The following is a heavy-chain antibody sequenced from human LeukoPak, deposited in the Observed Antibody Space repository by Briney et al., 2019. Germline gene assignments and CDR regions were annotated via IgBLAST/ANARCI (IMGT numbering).Heavy chain of an antibody. CDR3: ARADRLDGGPYLIGP. Sequence: ASVKVSCKTSGYSFTDYYMHWVRQAPGQALESLRWINPNSGGTSSAQKFQGRVTMTRDTSITTVYMEVSWLTSDDTAIYYCARADRLDGGPYLIGPWGQGTLVTVSS. J-gene: IGHJ5*02. CDR2: INPNSGGT. CDR1: GYSFTDYY. D-gene: IGHD2-21*01. V-gene: IGHV1-2*02.